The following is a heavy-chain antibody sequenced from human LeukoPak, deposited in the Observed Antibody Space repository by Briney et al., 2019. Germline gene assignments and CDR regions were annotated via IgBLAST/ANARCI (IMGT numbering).Heavy chain of an antibody. CDR2: ISSSSSYI. D-gene: IGHD5-18*01. V-gene: IGHV3-21*01. CDR1: GFTFSSYS. J-gene: IGHJ4*02. CDR3: AGDQTGGYSYGYDY. Sequence: SLRLSCAASGFTFSSYSMNWVRQAPGKGLEWVSSISSSSSYIYYADSVKGRFTISRDNAKNSLYLQMNSLRAEDTAVYYCAGDQTGGYSYGYDYWGQRTLVTVSS.